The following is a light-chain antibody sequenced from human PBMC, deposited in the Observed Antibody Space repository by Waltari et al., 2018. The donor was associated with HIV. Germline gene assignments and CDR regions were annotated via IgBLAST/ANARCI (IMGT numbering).Light chain of an antibody. J-gene: IGKJ5*01. CDR2: GAS. Sequence: VMTQSPAALSVSPGERHTLPCRASQSVSTNLAWYQQKAGQGPRLLIYGASTRATGIPARFSGSGSGTEFTLTISSLQSEDFAVYFCQQYDDWPPITFGQGTRLEIK. CDR3: QQYDDWPPIT. V-gene: IGKV3-15*01. CDR1: QSVSTN.